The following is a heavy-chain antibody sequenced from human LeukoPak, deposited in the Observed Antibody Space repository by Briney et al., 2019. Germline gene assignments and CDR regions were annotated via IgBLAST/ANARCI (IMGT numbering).Heavy chain of an antibody. J-gene: IGHJ4*02. CDR3: ARDKVVGATHFDY. D-gene: IGHD1-26*01. V-gene: IGHV3-7*01. CDR2: IKQDGSEK. CDR1: GFTFGTYW. Sequence: GGSLRLSCAASGFTFGTYWMSWVRQAPGKGLEWVANIKQDGSEKYYVDSVGGRFTISRDNAKNSLYLQMSSLRAEDTAVYYCARDKVVGATHFDYWGQGTLVTVSS.